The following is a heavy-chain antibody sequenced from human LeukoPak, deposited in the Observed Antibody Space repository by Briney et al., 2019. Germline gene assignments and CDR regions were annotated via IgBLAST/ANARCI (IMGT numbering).Heavy chain of an antibody. CDR1: GGSINSSNW. J-gene: IGHJ4*02. Sequence: SETLSLTCAVSGGSINSSNWWSWARQPPGKGLEWIGEIYHSGSTNYNSSFKSRVTISVDKSKNQFSLKLSSVTAADTAMYYCARGAPTLARALDHWAQGTLVTVSS. CDR2: IYHSGST. V-gene: IGHV4-4*02. CDR3: ARGAPTLARALDH. D-gene: IGHD4-17*01.